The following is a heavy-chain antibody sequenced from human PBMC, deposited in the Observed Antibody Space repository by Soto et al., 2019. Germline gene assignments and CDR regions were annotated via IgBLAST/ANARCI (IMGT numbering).Heavy chain of an antibody. J-gene: IGHJ4*02. D-gene: IGHD6-13*01. CDR3: AKENGYSSSWFEFDY. CDR1: GYTFSSYA. CDR2: ISGSGGST. Sequence: EVQLLESGGGLVQPGGSLRLSCAACGYTFSSYAMSWFRQAPGKGLEWVSAISGSGGSTYYADSVKGRFTIYRDNSKTSLYRQMNGLRAEDTAVYYCAKENGYSSSWFEFDYGGQGPLVTVSS. V-gene: IGHV3-23*01.